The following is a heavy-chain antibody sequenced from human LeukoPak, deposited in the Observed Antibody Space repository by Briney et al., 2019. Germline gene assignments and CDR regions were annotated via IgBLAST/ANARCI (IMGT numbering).Heavy chain of an antibody. CDR1: GGSISSYY. J-gene: IGHJ4*02. CDR2: IYYSGST. Sequence: SETLSLTCNVSGGSISSYYWSWIRQPPGKGLEWIGYIYYSGSTNYNPSLKSRVTISVDTSKNQFSLKLSSVTAADTAVYYCARNVGSGTLDYWGQGTLVTVSS. V-gene: IGHV4-59*01. CDR3: ARNVGSGTLDY. D-gene: IGHD6-13*01.